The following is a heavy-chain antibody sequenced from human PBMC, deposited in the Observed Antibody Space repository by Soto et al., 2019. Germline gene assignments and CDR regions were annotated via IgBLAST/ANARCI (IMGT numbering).Heavy chain of an antibody. CDR3: ARACGGDCFKDDAYEI. V-gene: IGHV4-59*01. D-gene: IGHD2-21*02. CDR2: IYYSGST. Sequence: PSETLSLTCTVSGGSINNYYWNWIRQPPGKGLEWIGYIYYSGSTNYNPSLKSRVTISVDTSKNQFSLKVSSVTAADTAVYYCARACGGDCFKDDAYEIWGQGTRVTVSS. CDR1: GGSINNYY. J-gene: IGHJ3*02.